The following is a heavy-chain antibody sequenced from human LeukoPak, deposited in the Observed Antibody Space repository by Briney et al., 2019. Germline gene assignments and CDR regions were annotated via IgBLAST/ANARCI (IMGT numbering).Heavy chain of an antibody. J-gene: IGHJ4*02. Sequence: GGSLRLSCAASGFTFSSYGMHWVRQAPGKGLEWVAFIRYDGSNKYYADSVKGRFTISRDNSKNTLYLQMNSLRAEDTAVYYCAKRDYYDSSGYYHYGGEYWGQGTLVTVSS. CDR3: AKRDYYDSSGYYHYGGEY. CDR1: GFTFSSYG. V-gene: IGHV3-30*02. D-gene: IGHD3-22*01. CDR2: IRYDGSNK.